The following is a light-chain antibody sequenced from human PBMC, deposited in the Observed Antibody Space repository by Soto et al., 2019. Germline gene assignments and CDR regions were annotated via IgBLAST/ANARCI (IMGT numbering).Light chain of an antibody. Sequence: DIPMTQSPSTLSGSVGDRVTITCRASQTISSWLAWYQQKPGKAPKPLIYKASTLKSGVPSRFSGSGSGTEFTLTISSLQPDDVATYYCQHYNSYSEAFGQGTKVELK. CDR1: QTISSW. CDR3: QHYNSYSEA. J-gene: IGKJ1*01. CDR2: KAS. V-gene: IGKV1-5*03.